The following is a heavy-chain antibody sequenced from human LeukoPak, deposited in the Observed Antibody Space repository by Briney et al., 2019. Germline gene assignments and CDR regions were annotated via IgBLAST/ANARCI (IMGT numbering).Heavy chain of an antibody. D-gene: IGHD6-19*01. CDR2: ISYDGSNK. CDR3: ARDSSWLVHWFDP. CDR1: GFTFSSYA. V-gene: IGHV3-30-3*01. Sequence: PGRSLRLSCAASGFTFSSYAMHWVRQAPGKGLEWVAVISYDGSNKYYADSVKGRFTISRDNSKNTLYLQMNSLRAEDTAVYYCARDSSWLVHWFDPWGQGTLVTVSS. J-gene: IGHJ5*02.